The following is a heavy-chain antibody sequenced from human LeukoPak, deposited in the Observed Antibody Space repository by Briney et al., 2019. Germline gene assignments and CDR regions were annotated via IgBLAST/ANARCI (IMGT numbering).Heavy chain of an antibody. Sequence: QPGGSLRLSCAASGFTFSSFDMHWVRQPTGQGQEWVSTIGTASDTYYPGSVEGRFTLSRDNAKNSLYLQMNSLTAGDTAVYYCARGPPRGKYYYMDVWGKGTTVTVSS. D-gene: IGHD1-1*01. CDR1: GFTFSSFD. V-gene: IGHV3-13*01. J-gene: IGHJ6*03. CDR2: IGTASDT. CDR3: ARGPPRGKYYYMDV.